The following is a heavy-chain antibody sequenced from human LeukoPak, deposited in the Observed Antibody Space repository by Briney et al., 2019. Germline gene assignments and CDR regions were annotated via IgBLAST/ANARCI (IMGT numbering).Heavy chain of an antibody. CDR1: GFTFSSYA. CDR2: ISGSGGST. CDR3: ANLNSLRILYPGGPYYFDY. V-gene: IGHV3-23*01. J-gene: IGHJ4*02. D-gene: IGHD2-8*01. Sequence: GGSLRLSCAASGFTFSSYAMSWVRQAPGEGLEWVSAISGSGGSTYYADSVKGRFTISRDNSKNTLYLQMNSLRAEDTAVYYCANLNSLRILYPGGPYYFDYWGQGTLVTVSS.